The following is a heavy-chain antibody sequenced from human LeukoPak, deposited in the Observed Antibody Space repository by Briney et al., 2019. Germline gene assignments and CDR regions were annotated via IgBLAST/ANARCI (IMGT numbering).Heavy chain of an antibody. CDR1: GGTFSSYA. Sequence: GASVKVSCKASGGTFSSYAISWVRQAPGQGLEWMGGIIPIFGTANYAQKFQGRVTITRDTSASTAYMELSSLRSEDTAVYYCARDGTMVRGEFDIWGQGTMVTVSS. V-gene: IGHV1-69*05. CDR3: ARDGTMVRGEFDI. J-gene: IGHJ3*02. CDR2: IIPIFGTA. D-gene: IGHD3-10*01.